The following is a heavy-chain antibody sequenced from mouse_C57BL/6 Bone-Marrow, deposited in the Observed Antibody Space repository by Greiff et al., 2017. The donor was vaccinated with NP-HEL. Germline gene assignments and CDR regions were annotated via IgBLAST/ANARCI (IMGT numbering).Heavy chain of an antibody. D-gene: IGHD1-1*01. CDR3: TRSRVITTVVATYWYFDV. CDR1: GYTFTDYE. Sequence: QVHVKQSGAELVRPGASVTLSCKASGYTFTDYEMHWVKQTPVHGLEWIGAIDPETGGTAYNQKFKGKAILTADKSSSTAYMELRSLTSEDSAVYYCTRSRVITTVVATYWYFDVWGTGTTVTVSS. V-gene: IGHV1-15*01. J-gene: IGHJ1*03. CDR2: IDPETGGT.